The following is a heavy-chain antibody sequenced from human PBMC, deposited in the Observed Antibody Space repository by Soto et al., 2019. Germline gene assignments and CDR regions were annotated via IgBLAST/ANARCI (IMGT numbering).Heavy chain of an antibody. J-gene: IGHJ4*02. V-gene: IGHV3-30*18. CDR1: GFSFSSYG. CDR3: AKAMDTRAIDY. Sequence: GGSLRLSCAASGFSFSSYGMHWVRQAPGKGLEWVAAISYDGSNKYYVDSVKGRFTISRDNSKNTLFLQMNSLRADDTAVYYCAKAMDTRAIDYWGQGTLVTVSS. CDR2: ISYDGSNK.